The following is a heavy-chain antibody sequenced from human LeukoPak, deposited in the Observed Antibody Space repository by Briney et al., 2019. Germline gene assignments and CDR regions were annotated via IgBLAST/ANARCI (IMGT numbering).Heavy chain of an antibody. V-gene: IGHV3-23*01. J-gene: IGHJ5*02. CDR3: AKGPYSSGWFDLNWFDP. D-gene: IGHD6-19*01. CDR1: GFTFSSYA. Sequence: GGSLRLSCAASGFTFSSYAMSWVRQAPGKGLEWASAISCSGGSTYYADSVKGRFTISRDNSKNTLYLQMNSLRAEDTAVYYCAKGPYSSGWFDLNWFDPWGQGTLVTVSS. CDR2: ISCSGGST.